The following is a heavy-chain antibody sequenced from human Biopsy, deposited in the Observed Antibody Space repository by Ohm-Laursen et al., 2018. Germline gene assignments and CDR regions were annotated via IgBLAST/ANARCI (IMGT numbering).Heavy chain of an antibody. CDR1: GGDINNYY. V-gene: IGHV4-4*07. D-gene: IGHD3-22*01. CDR3: ASVVLGPTNDAFDL. CDR2: IYPGGST. J-gene: IGHJ3*01. Sequence: SETLSLTCNVSGGDINNYYWSWIRQPAGKGLEWIGRIYPGGSTNYNPSLKSRVTMSVHTSKKQLSLRLRSVTAADTAMYYCASVVLGPTNDAFDLWGQGTMVVVSS.